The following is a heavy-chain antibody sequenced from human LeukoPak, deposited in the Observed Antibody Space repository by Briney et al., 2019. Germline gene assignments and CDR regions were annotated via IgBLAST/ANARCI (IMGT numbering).Heavy chain of an antibody. CDR3: ARGPGVLLWFGEGIDP. D-gene: IGHD3-10*01. J-gene: IGHJ5*02. CDR1: SGSFSGYY. V-gene: IGHV4-34*01. CDR2: INHSGST. Sequence: PSETLSLTCAVYSGSFSGYYWSWIRQPPGKGLEWIGEINHSGSTNYNPSLKSRVTISVDTSKNQFSLKLSSVTAADTAVYYCARGPGVLLWFGEGIDPWGQGTLVTVSS.